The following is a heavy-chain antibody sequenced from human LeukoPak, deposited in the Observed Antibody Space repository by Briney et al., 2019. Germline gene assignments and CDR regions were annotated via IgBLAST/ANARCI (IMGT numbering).Heavy chain of an antibody. J-gene: IGHJ4*02. D-gene: IGHD3-22*01. Sequence: GASVKVSCKASGYTFTSYAMHWLRQAPGQRLEWMGWINAGNGNTKYSQKFQGRVTITRDTSASTAYMELSSLRSEDTAVYYCAREDSSGYRDDYWGPRTLVTVSS. V-gene: IGHV1-3*01. CDR3: AREDSSGYRDDY. CDR1: GYTFTSYA. CDR2: INAGNGNT.